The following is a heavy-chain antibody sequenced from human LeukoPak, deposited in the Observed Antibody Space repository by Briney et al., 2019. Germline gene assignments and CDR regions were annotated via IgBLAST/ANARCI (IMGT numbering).Heavy chain of an antibody. Sequence: GGSLRLSCAASGFTFSSYWMSWDRQAPGKGLEWVANIKQDGSEENFVDSVKGRFTISRDNAKKSLYLQMNSLRAEDTAVYYCARGSSVGASLRHDYWGQGTLVTVSS. CDR3: ARGSSVGASLRHDY. J-gene: IGHJ4*02. D-gene: IGHD1-26*01. CDR1: GFTFSSYW. CDR2: IKQDGSEE. V-gene: IGHV3-7*01.